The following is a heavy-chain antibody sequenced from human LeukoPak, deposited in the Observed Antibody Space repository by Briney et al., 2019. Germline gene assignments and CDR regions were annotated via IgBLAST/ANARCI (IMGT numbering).Heavy chain of an antibody. J-gene: IGHJ3*02. Sequence: GGSLRLSCAASGFTFDDYAMHWVRQAPGKGLEWVSLISGDGGSTYYADSVKGRFTISRDDSKNSLYLQMNSLRTEDTALYYCAKQKLGMASFAFDIWGQGTMVTVSS. V-gene: IGHV3-43*02. CDR2: ISGDGGST. CDR3: AKQKLGMASFAFDI. D-gene: IGHD7-27*01. CDR1: GFTFDDYA.